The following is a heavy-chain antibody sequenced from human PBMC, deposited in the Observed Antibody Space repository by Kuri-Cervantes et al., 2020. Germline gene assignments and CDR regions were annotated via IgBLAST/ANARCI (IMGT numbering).Heavy chain of an antibody. D-gene: IGHD3-22*01. Sequence: ASLKDSSKVSRYTLTELSMHWVRQAPGKGLEWMGGFDPEDGETIYAQKFQGRVTMTEDTSTDTAYMELSSLLSEDTAVYYCATETYYDSSGYWGQGTLVTVSS. J-gene: IGHJ4*02. CDR1: RYTLTELS. CDR2: FDPEDGET. CDR3: ATETYYDSSGY. V-gene: IGHV1-24*01.